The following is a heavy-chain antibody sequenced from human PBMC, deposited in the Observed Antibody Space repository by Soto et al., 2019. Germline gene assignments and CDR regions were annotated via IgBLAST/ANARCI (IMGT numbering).Heavy chain of an antibody. D-gene: IGHD2-21*01. V-gene: IGHV4-38-2*01. Sequence: SETLSLTCAVSNFSLSKEYYRGWIRQPPGKGLEWVGGIFYTGTTYYSPSLKDRVSISVDTSKNSFSLNLTSVTAADTAVYFCARLVVVAPVANVWGQGALVTVSS. J-gene: IGHJ4*02. CDR2: IFYTGTT. CDR1: NFSLSKEYY. CDR3: ARLVVVAPVANV.